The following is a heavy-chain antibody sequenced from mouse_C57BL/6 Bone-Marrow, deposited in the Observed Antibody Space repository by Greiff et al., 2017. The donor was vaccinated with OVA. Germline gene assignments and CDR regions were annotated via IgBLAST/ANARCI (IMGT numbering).Heavy chain of an antibody. D-gene: IGHD2-4*01. V-gene: IGHV1-54*01. CDR2: INPGSGGT. J-gene: IGHJ3*01. CDR3: ARLRGYYDYDGFAY. CDR1: GYAFTNYL. Sequence: VQGVESGAELVRPGTSVKVSCKASGYAFTNYLIEWVKQRPGQGLEWIGVINPGSGGTNYNEKFKGKATLTADKSSSTAYMQLSSLTSEDSAVYFCARLRGYYDYDGFAYWGQGTLVTVSA.